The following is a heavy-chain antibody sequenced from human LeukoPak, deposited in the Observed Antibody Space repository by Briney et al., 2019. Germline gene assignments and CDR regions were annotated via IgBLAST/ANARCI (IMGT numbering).Heavy chain of an antibody. Sequence: GGSLRVSCAASGFTVSSNYMSWVRQAPGNGLEWVSVIYSGGSTYYADSVKGRFTISRHNSKNTLYLQMNSLRAEDTAVYYCANGYSGYVRYWGQGTLVTVSS. CDR3: ANGYSGYVRY. J-gene: IGHJ4*02. D-gene: IGHD5-12*01. V-gene: IGHV3-53*04. CDR2: IYSGGST. CDR1: GFTVSSNY.